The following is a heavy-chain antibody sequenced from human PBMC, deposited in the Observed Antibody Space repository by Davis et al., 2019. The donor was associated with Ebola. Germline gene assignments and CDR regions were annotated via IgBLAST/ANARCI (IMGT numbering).Heavy chain of an antibody. V-gene: IGHV4-31*03. D-gene: IGHD4-17*01. J-gene: IGHJ4*02. CDR2: IYYSGST. Sequence: MPSETLSLTCTVSGGSISSGGYYWSWIRQHPGKGLEWIGYIYYSGSTYYNPSLKSRVTISVDTSKNQFSLKLSSVTAADTAVYYCARVGDYGDYIFDYWGQGTLVTVSS. CDR1: GGSISSGGYY. CDR3: ARVGDYGDYIFDY.